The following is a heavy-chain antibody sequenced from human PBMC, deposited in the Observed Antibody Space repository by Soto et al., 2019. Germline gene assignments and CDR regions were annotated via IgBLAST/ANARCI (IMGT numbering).Heavy chain of an antibody. D-gene: IGHD3-10*01. J-gene: IGHJ4*02. CDR2: IIPILGIA. Sequence: QVQLVQSGAEVKKPGSSVKVSCKASGGTFSSYTISWVRQAPGQGLEWMGRIIPILGIANYAQKFQGRVTITADKATSTAYMELSSLRSEDTAVYYCARESISIPMTYYFDYWGQGTLVTVSS. V-gene: IGHV1-69*08. CDR3: ARESISIPMTYYFDY. CDR1: GGTFSSYT.